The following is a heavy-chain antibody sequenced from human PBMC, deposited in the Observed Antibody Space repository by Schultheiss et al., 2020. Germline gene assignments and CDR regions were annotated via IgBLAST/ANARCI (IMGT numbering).Heavy chain of an antibody. Sequence: SETLSLTCTVSGGSISSSSYYWGWIRQPPGKGLEWIGSIYYSGSTYYNPSLKSRVTISVDTSKNQFSLKLSSVTAADTAVYYCARYGFWDQFDYWGQGTLVTVSS. D-gene: IGHD3-10*01. J-gene: IGHJ4*02. CDR1: GGSISSSSYY. V-gene: IGHV4-39*07. CDR2: IYYSGST. CDR3: ARYGFWDQFDY.